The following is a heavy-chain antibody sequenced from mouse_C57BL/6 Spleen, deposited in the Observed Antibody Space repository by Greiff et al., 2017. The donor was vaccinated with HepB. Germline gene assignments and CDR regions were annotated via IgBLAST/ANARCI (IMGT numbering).Heavy chain of an antibody. D-gene: IGHD2-3*01. V-gene: IGHV1-26*01. Sequence: EVQLQQSGPELVKPGASVKISCKASGYTFTDYYMNWVKQSHGKSLEWIGDINPNNGGTSYNQKFKGKATLTVDKSSSTAYMELRSLTSEDSAVYYCARGWDGYYVWYFDVWGTGTTVTVSS. CDR3: ARGWDGYYVWYFDV. CDR2: INPNNGGT. CDR1: GYTFTDYY. J-gene: IGHJ1*03.